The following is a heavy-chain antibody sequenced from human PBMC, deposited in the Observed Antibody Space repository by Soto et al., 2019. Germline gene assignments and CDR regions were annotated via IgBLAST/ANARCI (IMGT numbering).Heavy chain of an antibody. Sequence: QVQLVQSGAEVKNPGASVKVSCKASGYTFTSYGISWVRQAPGQGLEWMGWISAYNGNTNYAQKLQGRVTMTTDKSTSTAYMELRSLRSDDTAVYYCARNFDYGAVGPYWYFDLWGRGTLVTVSS. J-gene: IGHJ2*01. V-gene: IGHV1-18*01. CDR3: ARNFDYGAVGPYWYFDL. CDR2: ISAYNGNT. D-gene: IGHD4-17*01. CDR1: GYTFTSYG.